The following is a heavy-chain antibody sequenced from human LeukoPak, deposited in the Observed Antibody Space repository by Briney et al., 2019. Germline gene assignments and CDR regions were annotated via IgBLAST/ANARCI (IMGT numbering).Heavy chain of an antibody. J-gene: IGHJ6*03. D-gene: IGHD3-16*01. V-gene: IGHV3-48*01. CDR1: GFTFSSYS. CDR3: ARRSEFGVLYYMDI. Sequence: GGSLRLSCVASGFTFSSYSMNWVRQAPGKGLEWVSYISGSSGTIYYADSVKGRFTISRDNAKNSLYLQMNSLRAEDTTVYYCARRSEFGVLYYMDIWGKGTTVTVSS. CDR2: ISGSSGTI.